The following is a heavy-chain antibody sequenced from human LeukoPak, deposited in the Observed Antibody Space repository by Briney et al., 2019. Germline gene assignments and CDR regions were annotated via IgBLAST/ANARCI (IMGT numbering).Heavy chain of an antibody. CDR2: INPNSGGT. J-gene: IGHJ3*02. CDR3: ARWGIGDLRNTFDI. Sequence: ASVKVSCKASGYTFTGYYMHWVRQVPGQGLEWMGWINPNSGGTNYAQKLQGRVTITRDTSISTAYMELSRLRSDDTAVYYCARWGIGDLRNTFDIWGHGTMVTVSS. D-gene: IGHD3-10*01. V-gene: IGHV1-2*02. CDR1: GYTFTGYY.